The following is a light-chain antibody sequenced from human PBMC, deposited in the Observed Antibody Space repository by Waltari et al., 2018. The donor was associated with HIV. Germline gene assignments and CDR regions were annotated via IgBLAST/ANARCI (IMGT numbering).Light chain of an antibody. J-gene: IGKJ1*01. CDR1: QSLRSN. V-gene: IGKV3-15*01. Sequence: EVVMTQSPATVSVSPGERATLSCRASQSLRSNLAWYQQKPGQAPRLLIYGASTRAIGVPARFSGSGSGTEFTLTISSLQSEDFGVYYCQQYNNWPQTWPPGTFGQGTKVEIK. CDR2: GAS. CDR3: QQYNNWPQTWPPGT.